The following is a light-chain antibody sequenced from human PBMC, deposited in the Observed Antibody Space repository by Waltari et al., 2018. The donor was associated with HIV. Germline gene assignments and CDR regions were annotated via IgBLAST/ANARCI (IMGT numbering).Light chain of an antibody. V-gene: IGLV1-47*01. CDR2: RNN. CDR1: SSNIGNNH. CDR3: AAWDDSLSGV. Sequence: QPVLTQPPSASGTPGPRVTISCSGGSSNIGNNHVYWYQQFPGTAPKPLIYRNNQRPSGVPDRFSGSKSGTSASLVISGLRSEDEADYYCAAWDDSLSGVFGGGTKVTVL. J-gene: IGLJ2*01.